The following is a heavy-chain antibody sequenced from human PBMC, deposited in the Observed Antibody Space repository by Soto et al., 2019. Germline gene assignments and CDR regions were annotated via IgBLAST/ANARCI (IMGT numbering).Heavy chain of an antibody. J-gene: IGHJ4*02. Sequence: QVQLVESGGGVVQPGRSLRLSCAASGFTFSSYGMHWVRQAPGKGLEWVALIWYDGSNKNYADSVKGRFTISRDDSMNTLYLQMNSLRAEDTAVYYCARDAYLGSGSYAYWGQGTLVTVSS. CDR3: ARDAYLGSGSYAY. CDR1: GFTFSSYG. CDR2: IWYDGSNK. V-gene: IGHV3-33*01. D-gene: IGHD3-10*01.